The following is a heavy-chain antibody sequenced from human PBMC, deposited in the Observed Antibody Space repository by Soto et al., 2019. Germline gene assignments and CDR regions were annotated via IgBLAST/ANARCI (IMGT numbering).Heavy chain of an antibody. V-gene: IGHV4-34*01. CDR3: ARVDYYYYGMDV. Sequence: SETLSLTCAVYGGSFSGYYWSWIRQPPGKGLEWIGEINHSGSTNYNPSLKSRVTISVDTSKNQLSLKLSSVTAADTAVYYCARVDYYYYGMDVWGQGTTVTVSS. CDR2: INHSGST. CDR1: GGSFSGYY. J-gene: IGHJ6*02.